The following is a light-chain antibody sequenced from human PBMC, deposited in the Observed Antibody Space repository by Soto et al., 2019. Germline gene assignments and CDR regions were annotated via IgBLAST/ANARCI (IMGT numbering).Light chain of an antibody. V-gene: IGKV3-20*01. J-gene: IGKJ1*01. CDR1: QSVSNNY. CDR2: GAT. CDR3: QQYGSSGT. Sequence: EIVFTQSPGTRSLSPGERATLSCRASQSVSNNYLAWCQQKPGQAPRLLIYGATNSATGIPGRFSGSGSGTDFTLTISRLEPEDFAVYYCQQYGSSGTFGQGTKVDIK.